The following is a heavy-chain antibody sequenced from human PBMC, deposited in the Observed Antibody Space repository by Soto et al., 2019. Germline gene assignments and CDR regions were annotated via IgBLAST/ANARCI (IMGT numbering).Heavy chain of an antibody. V-gene: IGHV3-48*03. CDR1: GFTFSSYA. CDR3: ARDSNDFWSGFYYGMDV. Sequence: GGSLRLSCATSGFTFSSYAMTWVRQAPGKGLEWVSAISGIGSTIYYADSVKGRFTISRDNAKNSLYLQMNSLRAEDTAVYYCARDSNDFWSGFYYGMDVWGQGTTVTVSS. CDR2: ISGIGSTI. J-gene: IGHJ6*02. D-gene: IGHD3-3*01.